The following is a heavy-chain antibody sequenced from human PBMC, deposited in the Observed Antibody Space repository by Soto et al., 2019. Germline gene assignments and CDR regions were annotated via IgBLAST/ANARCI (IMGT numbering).Heavy chain of an antibody. D-gene: IGHD1-20*01. V-gene: IGHV3-15*01. Sequence: EVQLVESGGGLVKPGGSLRLSCAASGFTFSNAWMSWVRQAPGKGLEWVGRIKSKTDGGTTDYAAPVKGRFTISRDDSKNTLYLQMNSLKTEDTAVYYCTTDLYNWNPRFDPWGQGTLVTVSS. CDR3: TTDLYNWNPRFDP. CDR2: IKSKTDGGTT. J-gene: IGHJ5*02. CDR1: GFTFSNAW.